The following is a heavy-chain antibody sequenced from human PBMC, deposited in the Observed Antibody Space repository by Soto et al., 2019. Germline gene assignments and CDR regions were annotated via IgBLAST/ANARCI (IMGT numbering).Heavy chain of an antibody. D-gene: IGHD3-16*01. V-gene: IGHV3-30-3*01. J-gene: IGHJ6*02. Sequence: RESLILSCAASGFTFTNYPLHWVRQAPGKGLEWVAVISYDGSNKYYADSVKGRFTISRDNSKNTLFLQMISLRAEDAAVYYCARVGAYMGYTPNQYYYGMDVWGQGTTGKGSS. CDR3: ARVGAYMGYTPNQYYYGMDV. CDR2: ISYDGSNK. CDR1: GFTFTNYP.